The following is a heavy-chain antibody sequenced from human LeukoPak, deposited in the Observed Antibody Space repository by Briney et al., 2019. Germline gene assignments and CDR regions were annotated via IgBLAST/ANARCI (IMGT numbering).Heavy chain of an antibody. V-gene: IGHV3-73*01. CDR2: IRSKANSYAT. Sequence: GGSLRLSCAASGFTFSSYGMHWVRQASGKGLEWVGRIRSKANSYATAYAASVKGRFTISRDDSKNTAYLQMNSLKTEDTAVYYCTRTMYSSSWYYFDYWGQGTLVTVSS. J-gene: IGHJ4*02. CDR1: GFTFSSYG. D-gene: IGHD6-13*01. CDR3: TRTMYSSSWYYFDY.